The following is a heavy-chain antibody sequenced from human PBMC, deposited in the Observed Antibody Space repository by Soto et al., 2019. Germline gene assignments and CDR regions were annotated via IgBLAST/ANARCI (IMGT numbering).Heavy chain of an antibody. CDR1: GGSISSGGYY. Sequence: QVQLQESGPGLVKPSQTLSLTCTVSGGSISSGGYYWSWIRQHPGKGLEWIGYIYYSGSTYYNPSLMSRVTISVDTSKNQFSLKLSSVTAADTAVYYCARDRKAYYDFWSGPNSYYYGMDVWGQGTTVTVSS. CDR2: IYYSGST. J-gene: IGHJ6*02. V-gene: IGHV4-31*03. CDR3: ARDRKAYYDFWSGPNSYYYGMDV. D-gene: IGHD3-3*01.